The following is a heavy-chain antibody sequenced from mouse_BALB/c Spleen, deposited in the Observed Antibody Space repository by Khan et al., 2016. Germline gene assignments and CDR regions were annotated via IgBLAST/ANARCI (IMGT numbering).Heavy chain of an antibody. CDR2: IRSKANKLAT. Sequence: EVKLEVSGGGLVQPGGSMKLSCAASGFTFSDAWMDWVRQSPEKGLEWVAEIRSKANKLATYPAVSVKGRFTISRDDSKSNVNLLMNTLRAEDTGIYYCRSVYFDYWGQGTTLTVSS. CDR3: RSVYFDY. V-gene: IGHV6-6*01. CDR1: GFTFSDAW. J-gene: IGHJ2*01.